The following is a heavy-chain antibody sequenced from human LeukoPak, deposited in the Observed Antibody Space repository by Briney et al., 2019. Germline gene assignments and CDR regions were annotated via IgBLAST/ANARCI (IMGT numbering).Heavy chain of an antibody. J-gene: IGHJ4*02. CDR2: IYYSGST. CDR3: ATLSAHARSGVDY. V-gene: IGHV4-59*12. D-gene: IGHD6-25*01. CDR1: GGSISSYY. Sequence: SETLSLTCTVSGGSISSYYWSWIRQPPGKGLEWIGYIYYSGSTNYNPSLKSRVTISVDTSKNQFSLKLSSVTAADTAVYYCATLSAHARSGVDYWGQGTLVTVSS.